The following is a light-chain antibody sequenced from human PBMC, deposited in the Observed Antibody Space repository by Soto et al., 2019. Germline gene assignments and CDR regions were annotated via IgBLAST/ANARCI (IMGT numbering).Light chain of an antibody. Sequence: EIVLTHSPGTLSLSPGERATLSCRASQSVSSSSLAWYQQKPGQAPRFLIYGASTRATGIPDRFSGTGSGTGSTLNISRLEPEDFAVYYCKQYGTSPTAFGAGTKV. J-gene: IGKJ4*01. CDR1: QSVSSSS. V-gene: IGKV3-20*01. CDR3: KQYGTSPTA. CDR2: GAS.